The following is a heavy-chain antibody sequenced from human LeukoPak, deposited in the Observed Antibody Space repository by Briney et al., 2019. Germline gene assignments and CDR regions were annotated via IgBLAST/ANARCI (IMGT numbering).Heavy chain of an antibody. CDR2: IIVSGTNT. CDR1: GFTLSSYG. J-gene: IGHJ5*02. CDR3: AKGSGSSYDNWFAP. D-gene: IGHD3-10*01. V-gene: IGHV3-23*01. Sequence: PGGSLRLSCAASGFTLSSYGMNWVRQAPGKGLEWVSTIIVSGTNTYYADSVEGRFTISRDNSKNTLFLHMNNLRAEDTALYYCAKGSGSSYDNWFAPWGQGTLVTVSS.